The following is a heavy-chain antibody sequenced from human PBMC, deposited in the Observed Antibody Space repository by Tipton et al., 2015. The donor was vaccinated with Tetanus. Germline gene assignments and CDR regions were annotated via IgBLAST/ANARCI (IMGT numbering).Heavy chain of an antibody. CDR1: GFTFSTFW. CDR3: TRSGDTFGRDDH. V-gene: IGHV3-74*01. CDR2: INPDGSST. D-gene: IGHD2-21*02. J-gene: IGHJ4*02. Sequence: SGFTFSTFWMHWVRQSPGKGLLWVSRINPDGSSTTYADSVKGRFTISRDNAKNTLYMQMHSLRAEDTGVYYCTRSGDTFGRDDHWGQGTLVPVSS.